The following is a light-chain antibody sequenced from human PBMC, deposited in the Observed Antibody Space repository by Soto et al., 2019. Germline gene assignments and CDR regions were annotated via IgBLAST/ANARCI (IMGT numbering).Light chain of an antibody. V-gene: IGKV1-39*01. CDR3: PQSFSTPPT. CDR1: QNISRF. J-gene: IGKJ2*01. Sequence: DIQMTQSPSSLSASVGHRVTITCRASQNISRFLNWYQRKPGKAPKFLIHDVSSLQSGVPSTFSGSGSGTDFTLTISSLQPEDFATYYCPQSFSTPPTFGQGTKLEIK. CDR2: DVS.